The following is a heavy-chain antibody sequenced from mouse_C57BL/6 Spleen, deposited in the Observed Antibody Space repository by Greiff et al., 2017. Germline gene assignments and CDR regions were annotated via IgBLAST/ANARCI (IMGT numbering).Heavy chain of an antibody. V-gene: IGHV1-52*01. D-gene: IGHD1-1*01. J-gene: IGHJ2*01. CDR2: IDPSDSET. Sequence: VQLQQPGAELVRPGSSVKLSCKASGYTFTSYWMPWVKQRPIQGLEWIGNIDPSDSETHYNQKFKDKATLTVDKSSTTAYMQRSSLTAEDAAVYYCARTVVAKGLYFDCWGQGTTLTVSS. CDR3: ARTVVAKGLYFDC. CDR1: GYTFTSYW.